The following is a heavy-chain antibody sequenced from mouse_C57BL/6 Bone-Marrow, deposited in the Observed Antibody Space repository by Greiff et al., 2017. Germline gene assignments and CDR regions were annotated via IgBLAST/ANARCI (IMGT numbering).Heavy chain of an antibody. D-gene: IGHD2-3*01. CDR2: ISYDGSN. CDR1: GYSITSGYY. V-gene: IGHV3-6*01. CDR3: ARDGDGYSFDY. Sequence: VQLQQSGPGLVKPSQSLSLTCSVTGYSITSGYYWNWIRQFPGNKLEWMGYISYDGSNNYNPSLKNRISITRDTSKNQFFLKLNSVTTEDTATYYCARDGDGYSFDYWGQGTTLTVSS. J-gene: IGHJ2*01.